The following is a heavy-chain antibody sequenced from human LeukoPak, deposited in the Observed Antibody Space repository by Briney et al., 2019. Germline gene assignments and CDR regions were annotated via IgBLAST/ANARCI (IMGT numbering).Heavy chain of an antibody. CDR3: ARAPLEYSGYDFSYYYYYYMDV. J-gene: IGHJ6*03. Sequence: PSQTLTLTCTVSGGSISSGGYYWSWIRQHPGKGLEWIGYIYYSGSTYYNPSLKSRVTISVDTSKNQFSLKLSSVTAADTAVYYCARAPLEYSGYDFSYYYYYYMDVWGKGTTVTVSS. V-gene: IGHV4-31*03. D-gene: IGHD5-12*01. CDR2: IYYSGST. CDR1: GGSISSGGYY.